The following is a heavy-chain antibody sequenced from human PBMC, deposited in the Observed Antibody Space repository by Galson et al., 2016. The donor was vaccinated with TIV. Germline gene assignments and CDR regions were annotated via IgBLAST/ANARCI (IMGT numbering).Heavy chain of an antibody. CDR2: FNPDSGAK. CDR1: GYIFINYY. V-gene: IGHV1-2*02. J-gene: IGHJ4*02. D-gene: IGHD7-27*01. CDR3: ARVNWARAFDY. Sequence: SVKVSCKASGYIFINYYIHWVRQAPGQGLEWLGWFNPDSGAKHYAQKFQGRVTMTRDTSISTAYMELRRLISDDTAVYYCARVNWARAFDYGGQGTQVTVSS.